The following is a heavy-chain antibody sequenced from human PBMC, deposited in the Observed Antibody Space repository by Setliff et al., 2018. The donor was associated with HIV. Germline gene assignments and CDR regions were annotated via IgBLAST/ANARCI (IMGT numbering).Heavy chain of an antibody. Sequence: ASVKVSCKASGYTFTNYYMHWVRQAPGQGLEWMGWINPNSGGTNYAQKFQGRVTMTRDSSTNTVYMEVSSLKSDDTAVYYCARAVLYSGSYYPFDYWGQGVLVTVS. J-gene: IGHJ4*02. CDR1: GYTFTNYY. V-gene: IGHV1-2*02. CDR2: INPNSGGT. D-gene: IGHD1-26*01. CDR3: ARAVLYSGSYYPFDY.